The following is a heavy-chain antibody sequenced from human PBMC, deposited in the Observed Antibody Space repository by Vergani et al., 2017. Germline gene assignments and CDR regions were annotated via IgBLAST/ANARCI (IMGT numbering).Heavy chain of an antibody. CDR2: ICHTEDT. Sequence: QVQLQESGPGLVKPPGTLSLTCAVSGDSISSNNCWTGVRQPPGKGLEWIGEICHTEDTKDSPSLKSLVTVSVDESRKLFSLGLNSVTAADTAVYYCATIGYRRWGYYFDYWGQGILVTVSS. CDR1: GDSISSNNC. CDR3: ATIGYRRWGYYFDY. D-gene: IGHD2-2*02. V-gene: IGHV4-4*03. J-gene: IGHJ4*02.